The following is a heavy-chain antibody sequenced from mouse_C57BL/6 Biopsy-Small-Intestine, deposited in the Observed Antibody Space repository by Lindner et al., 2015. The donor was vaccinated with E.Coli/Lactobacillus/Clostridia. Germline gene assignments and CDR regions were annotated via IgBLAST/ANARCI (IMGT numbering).Heavy chain of an antibody. CDR3: AINKGLGGHLSWFDP. CDR1: GGTFSSNT. CDR2: ITLITGVT. D-gene: IGHD2-2*01. Sequence: SVKVSCKPSGGTFSSNTISWVRQAPGQGPEWMGRITLITGVTAYAEKFQGRATIIADKSRSTVYMELSSLTSEDTAIYYCAINKGLGGHLSWFDPWGQGTPVTVSS. J-gene: IGHJ4*01. V-gene: IGHV1-74*01.